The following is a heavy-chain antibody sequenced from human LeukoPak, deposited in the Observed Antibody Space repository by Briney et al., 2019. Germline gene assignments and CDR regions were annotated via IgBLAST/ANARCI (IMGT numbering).Heavy chain of an antibody. Sequence: ASVKVSCKASGYTFTGYYMHWVRQAPGQGLEWMGWINPNSGGTNYAQKFQGRVTMIRDTSISTAYMELSRLRSDDTAVYYCARTRKMIQLWEPTPADSGYWGQGTLVTVSS. J-gene: IGHJ4*02. CDR1: GYTFTGYY. CDR3: ARTRKMIQLWEPTPADSGY. D-gene: IGHD5-18*01. V-gene: IGHV1-2*02. CDR2: INPNSGGT.